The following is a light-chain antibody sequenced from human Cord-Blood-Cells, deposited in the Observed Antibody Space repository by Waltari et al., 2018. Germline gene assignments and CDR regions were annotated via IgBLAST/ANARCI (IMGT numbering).Light chain of an antibody. V-gene: IGKV3-20*01. Sequence: IVLTQSPGTLSLSPGARPTLSCRTSQRVSSSYLAWYQQNPGQAPRLLIYGASSSATGIPDRFSGSGSGKDLTLTVGRVGPEDFAVYYCQQYGSSPYTLCQGTELEIK. J-gene: IGKJ2*01. CDR3: QQYGSSPYT. CDR2: GAS. CDR1: QRVSSSY.